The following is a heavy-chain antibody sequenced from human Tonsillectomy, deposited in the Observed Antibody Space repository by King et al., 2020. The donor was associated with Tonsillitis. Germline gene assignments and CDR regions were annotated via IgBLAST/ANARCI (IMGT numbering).Heavy chain of an antibody. CDR2: ISGSGGST. Sequence: VQLVESGGGLVQPGGSLRLSCAASGFTFSSYAMTWVRQAPGKGLEWVAGISGSGGSTYYADSVKGRFTISRDNSKNTLYLQMNSLRAEDTAVYYCAKDLYYYDSSGYPYFDYWGQGPLVTVSS. CDR1: GFTFSSYA. D-gene: IGHD3-22*01. J-gene: IGHJ4*02. CDR3: AKDLYYYDSSGYPYFDY. V-gene: IGHV3-23*04.